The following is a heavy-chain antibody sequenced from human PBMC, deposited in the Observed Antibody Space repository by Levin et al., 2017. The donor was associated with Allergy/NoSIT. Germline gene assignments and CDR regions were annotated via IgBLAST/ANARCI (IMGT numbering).Heavy chain of an antibody. CDR3: ARAPPQARVRGVIIMLPYYMDV. V-gene: IGHV4-39*01. Sequence: PSQTLSLTCTVSGGSISSSSYYWGWIRQPPGKGLEWIGSIYYSGSTYYNPSLKSRVTISVDTSKNQFSLKLSSVTAADTAVYYCARAPPQARVRGVIIMLPYYMDVWGKGTTVTVSS. J-gene: IGHJ6*03. CDR2: IYYSGST. D-gene: IGHD3-10*01. CDR1: GGSISSSSYY.